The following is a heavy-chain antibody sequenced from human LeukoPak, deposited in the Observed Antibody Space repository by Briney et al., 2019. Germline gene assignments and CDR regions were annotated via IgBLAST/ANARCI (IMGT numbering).Heavy chain of an antibody. CDR1: GFTFSAYA. D-gene: IGHD3-22*01. CDR2: ISSSSSYM. Sequence: GRSLRLSCAASGFTFSAYAMHWVRQAPGKGLEWVSSISSSSSYMYYADSVKGRFTISRDNAKNSLYLQMNSLRAEDTAVYYCARGGVVVIYDAFDIWGQGTMVTVSS. J-gene: IGHJ3*02. CDR3: ARGGVVVIYDAFDI. V-gene: IGHV3-21*01.